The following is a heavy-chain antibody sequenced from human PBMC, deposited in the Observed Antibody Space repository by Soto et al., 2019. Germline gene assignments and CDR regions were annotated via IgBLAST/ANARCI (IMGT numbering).Heavy chain of an antibody. CDR1: GFMFENYA. D-gene: IGHD2-8*01. CDR3: AKGKSDNGVDWLDP. Sequence: PGGSLRLSGAASGFMFENYAMIWFRQAPGKGLEWVATVRGNSYGAYYADSVRGRFIISRDNSKNTMSLQLNSLRDDDTAIYYCAKGKSDNGVDWLDPWGPGTLVTVSS. V-gene: IGHV3-23*01. CDR2: VRGNSYGA. J-gene: IGHJ5*02.